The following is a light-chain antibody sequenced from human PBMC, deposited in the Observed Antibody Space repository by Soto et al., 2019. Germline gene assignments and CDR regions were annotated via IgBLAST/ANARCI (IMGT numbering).Light chain of an antibody. CDR1: QIISNS. J-gene: IGKJ1*01. Sequence: DIQMTQSPSTLSASIGDRVTITCRASQIISNSLAWYQQKPGKAPKLLLYKASTLESGVPSRFSGSGSGTEFTLTISSLQPDDFAPYYCQQYDTFGQGTKVEIK. CDR2: KAS. V-gene: IGKV1-5*03. CDR3: QQYDT.